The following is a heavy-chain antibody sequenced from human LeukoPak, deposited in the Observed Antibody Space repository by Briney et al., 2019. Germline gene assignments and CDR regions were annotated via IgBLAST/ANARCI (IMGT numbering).Heavy chain of an antibody. CDR3: ARDLATPPGY. J-gene: IGHJ4*02. CDR1: GFTFSSYS. D-gene: IGHD5-24*01. V-gene: IGHV3-48*04. CDR2: ISSSGSTI. Sequence: PGGSLRLSCAASGFTFSSYSMNWVRQAPGKGLEWVSYISSSGSTIYYADSVKGRFTISRDNAKNTLYLQMNSLRAEDTAVYYCARDLATPPGYWGQGTLVTVSS.